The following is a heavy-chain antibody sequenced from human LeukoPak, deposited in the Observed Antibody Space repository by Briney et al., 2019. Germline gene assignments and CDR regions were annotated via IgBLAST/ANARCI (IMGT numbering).Heavy chain of an antibody. CDR1: GFTFSSYA. J-gene: IGHJ4*02. V-gene: IGHV4-39*07. CDR2: FYYSGNT. D-gene: IGHD3-10*01. Sequence: GSLRLSCAASGFTFSSYAMSWVRQAPGKGLEWIGSFYYSGNTYYNPSLKSRVTISVDTSKNQFSLKLSSVTAADTALYYCARDPPTYSYGSGSYWGQGTLVTVSS. CDR3: ARDPPTYSYGSGSY.